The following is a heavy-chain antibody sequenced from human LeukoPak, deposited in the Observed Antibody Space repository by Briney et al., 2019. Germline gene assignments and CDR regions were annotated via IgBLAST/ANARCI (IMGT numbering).Heavy chain of an antibody. J-gene: IGHJ6*03. CDR2: ISGSGGST. D-gene: IGHD6-6*01. Sequence: GGSLRLSCAASGFTFSSYAMSWVRQAPGKGLEWVSAISGSGGSTYYADSVKGRFTISRDNSKNTLHLQMNSLRAEDTAVYYCAMAARNYYYYYMDVWGKGTTVTVSS. V-gene: IGHV3-23*01. CDR3: AMAARNYYYYYMDV. CDR1: GFTFSSYA.